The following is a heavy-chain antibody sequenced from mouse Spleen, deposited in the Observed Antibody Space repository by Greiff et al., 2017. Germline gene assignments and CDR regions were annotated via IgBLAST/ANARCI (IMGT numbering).Heavy chain of an antibody. CDR1: GYTFTDYN. CDR2: INPNNGGT. Sequence: VQLQQSGPELVKPGASVKMSCKASGYTFTDYNMHWVKQSPGKSLEWIGYINPNNGGTSYNQKFKGQATLTVNKSSSTAYMELRSLTSEDSAVYYCAKGSYYRYLFYAMDYWGQGTSVTVSS. J-gene: IGHJ4*01. D-gene: IGHD2-14*01. CDR3: AKGSYYRYLFYAMDY. V-gene: IGHV1-22*01.